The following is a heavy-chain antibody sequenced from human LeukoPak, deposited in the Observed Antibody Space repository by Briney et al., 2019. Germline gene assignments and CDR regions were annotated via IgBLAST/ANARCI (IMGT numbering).Heavy chain of an antibody. CDR3: ARPAPAAGLDY. CDR2: IYYSGST. CDR1: GGSFSGYY. D-gene: IGHD6-13*01. V-gene: IGHV4-34*01. Sequence: SSETLSLTCAVHGGSFSGYYWSWIRQPPGKGLEWIGSIYYSGSTYYNPSLKSRVTISVDTSKNQFSLKLSSVTAADTAVYYCARPAPAAGLDYWGQGTLVTVSS. J-gene: IGHJ4*02.